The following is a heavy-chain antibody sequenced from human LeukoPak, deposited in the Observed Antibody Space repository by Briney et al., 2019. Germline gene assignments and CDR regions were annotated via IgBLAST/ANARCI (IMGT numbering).Heavy chain of an antibody. CDR1: GFSLSTSGMR. D-gene: IGHD5-18*01. CDR3: ARSSRGYSYGYPLGFDY. CDR2: IDWDDDK. Sequence: VSGPALVKPTQTLTLTCTSSGFSLSTSGMRVSWIRQPPGKALEWLARIDWDDDKFYSTSLKTRLTISKDTSKNQVVLTMTNMDPVDTATYYCARSSRGYSYGYPLGFDYWGQGTLVTVSS. V-gene: IGHV2-70*04. J-gene: IGHJ4*02.